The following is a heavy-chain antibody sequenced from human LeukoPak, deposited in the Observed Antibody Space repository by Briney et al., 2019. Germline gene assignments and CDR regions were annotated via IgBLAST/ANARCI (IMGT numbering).Heavy chain of an antibody. J-gene: IGHJ4*02. D-gene: IGHD3-3*01. V-gene: IGHV4-59*01. CDR2: IYYSGST. Sequence: SETLSLTCTVSGGSISSYYWSWIRQPPGKGLEWIGDIYYSGSTNYNPSLKSRVTISVDTSKNQFSLKLSSVTAADTAVYYCARGVTIFGVVIRYFDYWGQGTLVTVSS. CDR1: GGSISSYY. CDR3: ARGVTIFGVVIRYFDY.